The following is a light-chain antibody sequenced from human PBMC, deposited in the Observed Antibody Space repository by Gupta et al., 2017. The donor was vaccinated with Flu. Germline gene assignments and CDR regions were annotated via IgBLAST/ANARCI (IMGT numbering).Light chain of an antibody. Sequence: TVTISCSGSSSNLGSNVVNWYQQHPGRAPKHAMRRNHLCPSGVPERFSGSKSGTSASLAISGLQSEDEADYDCSTWDDSRNGVRFGGGTRLTVL. CDR2: RNH. CDR3: STWDDSRNGVR. V-gene: IGLV1-44*01. CDR1: SSNLGSNV. J-gene: IGLJ2*01.